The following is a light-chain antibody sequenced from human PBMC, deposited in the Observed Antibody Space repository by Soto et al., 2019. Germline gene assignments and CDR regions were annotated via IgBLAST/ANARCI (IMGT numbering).Light chain of an antibody. Sequence: IQITQSTSSLSASVGDRLTVTSRASQSISSWLAWYQQKPGKAPKLLIYDASSLESGVPSRFSGSGSGTEFTLTISSLQPEDFASYYCQQYNSYSTFGQGTKVDI. J-gene: IGKJ1*01. CDR3: QQYNSYST. V-gene: IGKV1-5*01. CDR1: QSISSW. CDR2: DAS.